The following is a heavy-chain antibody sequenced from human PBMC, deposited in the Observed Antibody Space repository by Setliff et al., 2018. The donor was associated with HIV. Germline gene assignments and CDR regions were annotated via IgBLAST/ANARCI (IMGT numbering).Heavy chain of an antibody. J-gene: IGHJ6*03. CDR3: ARARTDYYDRGRRSHYYIDV. D-gene: IGHD3-22*01. Sequence: ASVKVSCKPSGYTFTNYDINWERQAAGQGLEWMGWMNPDSRNTGYAQRFEGSVTMTWDTSTSTACMELNNVKFEDTAVYYCARARTDYYDRGRRSHYYIDVWARGARSPS. V-gene: IGHV1-8*02. CDR1: GYTFTNYD. CDR2: MNPDSRNT.